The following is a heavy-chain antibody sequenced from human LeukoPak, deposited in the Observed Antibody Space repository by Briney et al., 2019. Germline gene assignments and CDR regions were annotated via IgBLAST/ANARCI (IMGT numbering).Heavy chain of an antibody. J-gene: IGHJ4*02. CDR1: GYTFTGYY. V-gene: IGHV1-2*02. D-gene: IGHD6-19*01. Sequence: ASVKVSCKASGYTFTGYYMHGVRQAPGQGLEWMGWINPNSGDTNYAQKFQGRVTVTRDKSISTAYMELSWLSTDDTAVYYCARVGSSGWYVHPTLDYWGQGTQVTVSS. CDR2: INPNSGDT. CDR3: ARVGSSGWYVHPTLDY.